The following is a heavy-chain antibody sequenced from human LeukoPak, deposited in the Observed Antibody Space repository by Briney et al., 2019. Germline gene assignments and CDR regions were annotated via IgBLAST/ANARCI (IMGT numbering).Heavy chain of an antibody. Sequence: PGGSLRLSCAGSGFTFSNAWMNWVRQAPGKGLEWVGRIKSKANGGTIDYAAPVTGRFTISRDDSKNTLSLQMDSLKIEDTAVYYCATGWYFDFWGRGTLVTVPS. CDR1: GFTFSNAW. V-gene: IGHV3-15*01. CDR2: IKSKANGGTI. J-gene: IGHJ2*01. CDR3: ATGWYFDF.